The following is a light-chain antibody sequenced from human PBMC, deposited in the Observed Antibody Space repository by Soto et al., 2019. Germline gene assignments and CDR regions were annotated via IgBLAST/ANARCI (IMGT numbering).Light chain of an antibody. Sequence: IHMTQSPSSLAASLGARVTLPXRASQSISVYLNWYQQEPGXPPKXXXDAXPSLQSGGPSRLSGSGSGTDFTLPISSLQPEYFANYYCQQSYRSSRTFGQGTRLEIK. CDR2: AXP. J-gene: IGKJ5*01. CDR3: QQSYRSSRT. CDR1: QSISVY. V-gene: IGKV1-39*01.